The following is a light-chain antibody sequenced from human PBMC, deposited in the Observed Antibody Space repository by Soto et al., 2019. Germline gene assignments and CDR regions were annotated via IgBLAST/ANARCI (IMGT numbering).Light chain of an antibody. CDR3: QQYNSYGT. V-gene: IGKV1-5*01. CDR2: DAS. Sequence: DIQMTQSPSTLSASVGDRVTITCRASQSISSWLAWYQQKPGKAPKLLIYDASSLESGVPSRFSGSGSRTESTLTISSLQPDDFANYYCQQYNSYGTFGQGTKVEIK. CDR1: QSISSW. J-gene: IGKJ1*01.